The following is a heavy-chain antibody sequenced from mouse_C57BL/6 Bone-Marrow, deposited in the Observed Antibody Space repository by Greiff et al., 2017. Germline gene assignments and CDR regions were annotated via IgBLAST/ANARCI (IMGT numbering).Heavy chain of an antibody. CDR3: ARDYGSRCAMDY. J-gene: IGHJ4*01. CDR2: IYPRSGNT. V-gene: IGHV1-81*01. D-gene: IGHD1-1*01. CDR1: GYTFTSYG. Sequence: VKLVESGAELARPGASVKLSCKASGYTFTSYGISWVKQRTGQGLEWIGEIYPRSGNTYYNEKFKGKATLTADKSSSTAYMELRSLTSEDSAVYYCARDYGSRCAMDYWGQGTSVTVSS.